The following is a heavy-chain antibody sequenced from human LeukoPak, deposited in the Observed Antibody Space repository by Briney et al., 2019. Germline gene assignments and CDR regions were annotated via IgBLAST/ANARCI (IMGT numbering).Heavy chain of an antibody. CDR3: ASAITFTMDV. CDR2: IYYSGST. CDR1: GGSISSSNYY. D-gene: IGHD2-21*01. V-gene: IGHV4-39*01. J-gene: IGHJ6*03. Sequence: SETLSLTCTVSGGSISSSNYYWGWIRQPPGKGLEWIGSIYYSGSTYYNPSLKSRVTISVDTSKNQFSLKLSSVTAADTAVYYCASAITFTMDVWGKGTTVTISS.